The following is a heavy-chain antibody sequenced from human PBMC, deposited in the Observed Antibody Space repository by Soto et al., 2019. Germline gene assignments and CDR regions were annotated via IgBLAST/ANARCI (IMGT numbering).Heavy chain of an antibody. CDR3: AKATATGGGAFDI. CDR1: GFICSSYD. Sequence: GGSLRLSCAASGFICSSYDMGWGRQAPGRGLEWVSTILVDGRAFYVDSVRGWFTISRDTSKNTVYLQMNSLTAGDTALYYCAKATATGGGAFDICGQGTMVTVSS. D-gene: IGHD2-8*02. J-gene: IGHJ3*02. V-gene: IGHV3-23*01. CDR2: ILVDGRA.